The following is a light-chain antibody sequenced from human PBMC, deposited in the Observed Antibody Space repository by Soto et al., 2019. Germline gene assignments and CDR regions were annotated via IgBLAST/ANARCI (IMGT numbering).Light chain of an antibody. J-gene: IGKJ4*01. V-gene: IGKV1-33*01. CDR1: QDISNY. Sequence: DIQMTQSPSSLSASVGDRVTITCQASQDISNYLNWYQQKPGKAPKLLIYDASNLETGVPSRFSGSGSGTDLTFTISSLQPEDIATYYCQQYDNLPPLTFGGGNKGEIK. CDR2: DAS. CDR3: QQYDNLPPLT.